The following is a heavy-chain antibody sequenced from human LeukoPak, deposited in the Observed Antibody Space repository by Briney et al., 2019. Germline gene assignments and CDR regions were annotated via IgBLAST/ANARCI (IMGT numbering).Heavy chain of an antibody. D-gene: IGHD5-24*01. Sequence: GGSLKLSCAASGFTFSSYALSWVRQAPGKGLEWVSAISGSGGSTYYADSVKGRFTISRDNAKNSLYLQMNSLRAEDTAVYYCARGTVEMATISYWGQGTLVTVSS. V-gene: IGHV3-23*01. CDR1: GFTFSSYA. J-gene: IGHJ4*02. CDR2: ISGSGGST. CDR3: ARGTVEMATISY.